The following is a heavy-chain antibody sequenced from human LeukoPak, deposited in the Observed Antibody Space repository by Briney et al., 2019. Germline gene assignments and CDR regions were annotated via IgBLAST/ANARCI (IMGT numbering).Heavy chain of an antibody. CDR3: ARSRLYSVAALFGFGESHDWFDP. V-gene: IGHV1-2*02. CDR2: FNPDSGGT. J-gene: IGHJ5*02. CDR1: GYTFTGYF. D-gene: IGHD3-10*01. Sequence: ASVKVSCKASGYTFTGYFMHWVRQAPGQGLEWMGWFNPDSGGTNYAQKFQGRVTITRDTSISTAYMELSRLRSDDTAVYYCARSRLYSVAALFGFGESHDWFDPWGQGTLVTVSS.